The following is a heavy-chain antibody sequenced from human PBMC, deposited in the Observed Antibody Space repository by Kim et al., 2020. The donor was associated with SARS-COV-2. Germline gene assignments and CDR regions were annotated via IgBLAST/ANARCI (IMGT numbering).Heavy chain of an antibody. D-gene: IGHD3-16*01. V-gene: IGHV3-66*01. CDR1: GFTVSSNY. Sequence: GGSLRLSCAASGFTVSSNYMSWVRQAPGKGLEWVSIVYSGGSTFYADSVKGRLTISRDNSKNTLYLQMNSLRAEDTAVYYCARDLDYYGMDVWGQGTTDT. CDR3: ARDLDYYGMDV. CDR2: VYSGGST. J-gene: IGHJ6*02.